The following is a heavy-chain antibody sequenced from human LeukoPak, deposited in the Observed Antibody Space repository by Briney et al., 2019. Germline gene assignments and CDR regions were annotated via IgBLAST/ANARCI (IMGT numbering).Heavy chain of an antibody. CDR1: GGSINSSSYY. J-gene: IGHJ4*02. CDR3: ARQLGYCSSTSCYADKVDY. V-gene: IGHV4-39*01. CDR2: IYYSGST. Sequence: SETLSLTCTVSGGSINSSSYYWGWIRQPPGKGLEWIGSIYYSGSTYYNPSLKSRATISVDTSKNQFSLKLSSVTAADTAVYYCARQLGYCSSTSCYADKVDYWGQGTLVTVSS. D-gene: IGHD2-2*01.